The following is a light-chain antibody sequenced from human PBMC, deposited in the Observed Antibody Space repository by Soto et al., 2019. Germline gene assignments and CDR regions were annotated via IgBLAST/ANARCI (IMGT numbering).Light chain of an antibody. CDR3: AAWDDSLTAVL. J-gene: IGLJ3*02. Sequence: QSALTQPRSVSGSPGQSVTVSCTGSSSDVGGYNYVSWYQQHPGKAPKLLISDVANRASGVPDRFSGSKSGNTASLTISGLQPDDEADYYCAAWDDSLTAVLFGGGTKLTVL. CDR2: DVA. V-gene: IGLV2-11*01. CDR1: SSDVGGYNY.